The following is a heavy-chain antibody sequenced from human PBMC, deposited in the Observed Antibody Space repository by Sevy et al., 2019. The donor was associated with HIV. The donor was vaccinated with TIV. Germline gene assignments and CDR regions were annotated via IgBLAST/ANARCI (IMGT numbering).Heavy chain of an antibody. Sequence: GGSLRLSCAASGFTFSDYYMSCIRQAPGKGLQWVSYISSSGSTIYYADSVKGRFTISRDNAKNSLYLQMNSLRAEDTAVYYCARGGGYCSSTSCPLTYYYGMDVWGQRTTVTVSS. CDR3: ARGGGYCSSTSCPLTYYYGMDV. CDR2: ISSSGSTI. V-gene: IGHV3-11*01. J-gene: IGHJ6*02. CDR1: GFTFSDYY. D-gene: IGHD2-2*03.